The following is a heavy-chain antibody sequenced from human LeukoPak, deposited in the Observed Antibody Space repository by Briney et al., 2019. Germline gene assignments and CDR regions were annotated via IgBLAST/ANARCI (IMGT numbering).Heavy chain of an antibody. D-gene: IGHD6-6*01. Sequence: GESLKVSCKGSGYSFTSYWIGWVRQMPGKGLEWMGIIYPGDSDIRYSPSFQGQVTISADKSIRAAYLQWSSLKASDTAMYYCARLRSVAAQLFDYWGQGTLVTVSS. V-gene: IGHV5-51*01. CDR2: IYPGDSDI. J-gene: IGHJ4*02. CDR3: ARLRSVAAQLFDY. CDR1: GYSFTSYW.